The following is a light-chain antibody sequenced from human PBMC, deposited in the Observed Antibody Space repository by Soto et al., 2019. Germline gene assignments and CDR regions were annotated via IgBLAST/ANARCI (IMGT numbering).Light chain of an antibody. Sequence: DIQITHSPSSLSASVGDRVTLTFLASQSISSYLNWYQQKPGKAPELLIYAASTLQSGVPSRFSGSGSGTDFILTISSLHPEDFATYYCQQSYSTPLNFGGGTKVDIK. CDR1: QSISSY. CDR3: QQSYSTPLN. V-gene: IGKV1-39*01. J-gene: IGKJ4*01. CDR2: AAS.